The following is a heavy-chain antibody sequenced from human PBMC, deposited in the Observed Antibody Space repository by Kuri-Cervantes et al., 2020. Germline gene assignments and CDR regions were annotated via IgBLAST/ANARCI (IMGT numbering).Heavy chain of an antibody. CDR2: ISSDGSST. CDR1: GFTFSSYW. J-gene: IGHJ3*02. D-gene: IGHD3-16*01. Sequence: GGSLSLSCAASGFTFSSYWMHWVRQTPGKGLVWVLRISSDGSSTIYADSVKGRFTISRDNAKNSLSLQMNSLRVEDTAVYYCARDYTAFDIWGQGTMVTVSS. CDR3: ARDYTAFDI. V-gene: IGHV3-74*01.